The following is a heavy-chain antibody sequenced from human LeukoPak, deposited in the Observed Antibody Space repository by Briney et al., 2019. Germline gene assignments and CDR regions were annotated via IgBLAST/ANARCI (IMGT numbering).Heavy chain of an antibody. D-gene: IGHD6-13*01. CDR3: ARGGGIAAAGLDY. CDR2: IWYDGSNK. Sequence: GGSLRPSCAASGFTFSSYGMHWVRQAPGKGLEWVAVIWYDGSNKYYADSVKGRFTISRDNSKNTLYLQMNSLRAEDTAVYYCARGGGIAAAGLDYWGQGTLVTVSS. J-gene: IGHJ4*02. V-gene: IGHV3-33*01. CDR1: GFTFSSYG.